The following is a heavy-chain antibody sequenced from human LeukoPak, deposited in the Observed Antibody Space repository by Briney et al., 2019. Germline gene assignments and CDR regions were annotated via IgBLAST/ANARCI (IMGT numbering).Heavy chain of an antibody. CDR3: AKDLTTYYDFWSGYFVRSFDAFDI. J-gene: IGHJ3*02. Sequence: GGSLRLSCAASGFTFSSYAMSWVRQAPGKGLEWVSAISGSGGSTYYADSVKGRFTISRDNSKNTLYLQMNSLRAEDTAVYYCAKDLTTYYDFWSGYFVRSFDAFDIWGQGTMVTVSS. D-gene: IGHD3-3*01. CDR2: ISGSGGST. V-gene: IGHV3-23*01. CDR1: GFTFSSYA.